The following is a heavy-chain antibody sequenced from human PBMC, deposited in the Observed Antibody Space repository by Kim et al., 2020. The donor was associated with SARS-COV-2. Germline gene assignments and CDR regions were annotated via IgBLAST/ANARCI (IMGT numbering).Heavy chain of an antibody. J-gene: IGHJ6*01. D-gene: IGHD6-19*01. V-gene: IGHV3-30*03. CDR1: GFTFIRDG. CDR2: ISNDGSIK. CDR3: ARGDDYGTSSAWYVDF. Sequence: GGSLRLSCAASGFTFIRDGMHWVRQAPGKGLEWVAVISNDGSIKLYGDSVKGRFTISRDNSRNTVYLQMYSLRVEDTAVYYCARGDDYGTSSAWYVDFWG.